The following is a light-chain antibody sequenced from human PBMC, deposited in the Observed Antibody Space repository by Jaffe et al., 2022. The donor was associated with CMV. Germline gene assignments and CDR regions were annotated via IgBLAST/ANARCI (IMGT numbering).Light chain of an antibody. V-gene: IGLV3-19*01. CDR2: GKN. Sequence: SSELTQDPAVSVALGQTVRITCQGDSLRIYYASWYQQKPGQAPILVIYGKNNRPSGIPDRFSASSSGNTASLAITGAQAADEADYYCQSRDSTTNHLIFGGGTKLTVL. J-gene: IGLJ2*01. CDR3: QSRDSTTNHLI. CDR1: SLRIYY.